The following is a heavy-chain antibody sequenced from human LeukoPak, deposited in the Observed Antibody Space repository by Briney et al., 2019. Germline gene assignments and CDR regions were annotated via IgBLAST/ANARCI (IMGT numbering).Heavy chain of an antibody. V-gene: IGHV3-48*01. CDR2: ITSVSTY. CDR3: ARDRTGVSGHYYYYMDV. CDR1: GFTFSSFS. D-gene: IGHD3-10*01. Sequence: PGGSLRLSCAASGFTFSSFSMNWVRQAPGKGLEWVSYITSVSTYYYADSVKGRFTISRDNAKNSLYLQMNSLSAEDTAVYYCARDRTGVSGHYYYYMDVWGKGTTVTVSS. J-gene: IGHJ6*03.